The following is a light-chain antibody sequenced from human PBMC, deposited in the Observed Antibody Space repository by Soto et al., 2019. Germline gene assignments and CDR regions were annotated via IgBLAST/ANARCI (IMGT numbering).Light chain of an antibody. V-gene: IGLV1-40*01. CDR3: QSYDSSLSGVV. J-gene: IGLJ2*01. CDR2: GNT. CDR1: SSNIGAGYD. Sequence: QPVLTQPPSVSGAPGQRVAISCTGSSSNIGAGYDVHWYQQLPGTAPKLLIYGNTNRPSDVPDRFSGSKSGTSASLAISGLQAEDEADYYCQSYDSSLSGVVFGGGTKLTVL.